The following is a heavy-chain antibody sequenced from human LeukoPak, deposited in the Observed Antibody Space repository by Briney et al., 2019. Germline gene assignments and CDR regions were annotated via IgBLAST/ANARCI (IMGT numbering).Heavy chain of an antibody. V-gene: IGHV3-53*01. CDR3: ARLYCSGGNCYLFDY. Sequence: GGSLRLSCAAPGFTVSTNYMSWVRQAPGKGLEWGSVIYSGGTTYYADSVKGRFTISRDNSKNTLYLQMNSLRAEDTAVYYCARLYCSGGNCYLFDYWGQGTLVTVSS. J-gene: IGHJ4*02. D-gene: IGHD2-15*01. CDR1: GFTVSTNY. CDR2: IYSGGTT.